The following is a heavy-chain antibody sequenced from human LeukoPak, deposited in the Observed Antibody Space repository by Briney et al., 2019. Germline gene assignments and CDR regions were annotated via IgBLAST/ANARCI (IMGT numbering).Heavy chain of an antibody. V-gene: IGHV4-34*01. D-gene: IGHD3-10*01. Sequence: PAETLSLTCAVYGGSFSGYYWSWIRQPPGKGLEWIGEIKHSGSTNYNPSLKSRVTISVDTSKNQFSLKLSSVTAADTAVYYCARREYYGSGSYYNMYAFDIWGQGTMDSVSS. CDR1: GGSFSGYY. CDR2: IKHSGST. J-gene: IGHJ3*02. CDR3: ARREYYGSGSYYNMYAFDI.